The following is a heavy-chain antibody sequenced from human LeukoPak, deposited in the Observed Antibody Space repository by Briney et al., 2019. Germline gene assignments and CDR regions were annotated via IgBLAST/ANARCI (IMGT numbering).Heavy chain of an antibody. J-gene: IGHJ4*02. CDR3: ARGERTIFGVVPREFDY. Sequence: VASVKVSCKASGYTFTNYGISWVRQAPGQGLEWLGWISAYNGNTNYAQKLQGRVTMTTDTSTSTAYMELRSLRSDDTAVYYCARGERTIFGVVPREFDYWGQGTLVTVSS. CDR1: GYTFTNYG. D-gene: IGHD3-3*01. V-gene: IGHV1-18*01. CDR2: ISAYNGNT.